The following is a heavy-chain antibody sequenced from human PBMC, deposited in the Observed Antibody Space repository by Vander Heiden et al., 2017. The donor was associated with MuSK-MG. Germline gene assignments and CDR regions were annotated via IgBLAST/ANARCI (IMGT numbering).Heavy chain of an antibody. CDR3: ARDKVLREYYYGSGSYYNWFDP. J-gene: IGHJ5*02. CDR2: IIPIFGTA. D-gene: IGHD3-10*01. Sequence: QVQLVQSGAEVKKPGSSVKVSCKASGGTFSSYAISWVRQAPGQGLEWMGGIIPIFGTANYAQKFQGRVTITADESTSTAYMEPSSLRSEDTAVYYCARDKVLREYYYGSGSYYNWFDPWGQGTLGNVAS. CDR1: GGTFSSYA. V-gene: IGHV1-69*01.